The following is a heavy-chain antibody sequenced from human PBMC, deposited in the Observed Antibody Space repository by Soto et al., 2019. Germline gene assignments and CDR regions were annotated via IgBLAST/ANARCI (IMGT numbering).Heavy chain of an antibody. D-gene: IGHD3-22*01. Sequence: QVQLVESGGGVVQPGRSLRLSCAASGFTFSSYGMHWVRQAPGKGLEWVAVISYDGSNKYYADSVKGRFTISRDNSKNTLYLQMNSLRAEDTAVYYCAKERMTMMVVAPFDYWGQGTLVTVSS. J-gene: IGHJ4*02. CDR1: GFTFSSYG. V-gene: IGHV3-30*18. CDR2: ISYDGSNK. CDR3: AKERMTMMVVAPFDY.